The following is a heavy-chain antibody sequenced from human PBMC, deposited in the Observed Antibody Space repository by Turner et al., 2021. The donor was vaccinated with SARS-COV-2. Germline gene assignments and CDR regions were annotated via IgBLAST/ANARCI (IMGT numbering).Heavy chain of an antibody. J-gene: IGHJ4*02. V-gene: IGHV4-34*01. CDR3: ARLVVVRAGVFIIRPYRRGYFDS. CDR2: INHIGET. CDR1: GGSFSGHM. D-gene: IGHD3-3*01. Sequence: QMQLQQWGAGLLKPSETLSLTCAVYGGSFSGHMWSWIRQSPGKGLEWIGDINHIGETNYNPSLKSRVTTSVDMSKNQFSLRLASVTAADTAVYFCARLVVVRAGVFIIRPYRRGYFDSWGQGTLVTVSS.